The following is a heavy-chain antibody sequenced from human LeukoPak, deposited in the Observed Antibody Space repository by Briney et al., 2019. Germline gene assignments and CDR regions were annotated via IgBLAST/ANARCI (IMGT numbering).Heavy chain of an antibody. CDR1: GYIFMNFG. J-gene: IGHJ5*02. CDR3: ARSGDGNWFDP. Sequence: GASVKVSCKASGYIFMNFGMGWVRQAPGQGLEWLGWISAYNGDTNYAQKFRGRVTMTTDTSTGTAYMEVRSLTSDDTAIYYCARSGDGNWFDPWGQGTLVIVSS. CDR2: ISAYNGDT. V-gene: IGHV1-18*01.